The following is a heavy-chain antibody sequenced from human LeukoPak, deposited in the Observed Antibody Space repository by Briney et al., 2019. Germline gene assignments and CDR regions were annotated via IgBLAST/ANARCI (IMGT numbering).Heavy chain of an antibody. V-gene: IGHV1-18*01. CDR3: ARDYKLRTINGDFDY. CDR1: GYTFTSYG. J-gene: IGHJ4*02. CDR2: ISAYNGNT. D-gene: IGHD4-17*01. Sequence: AASVTVSCKASGYTFTSYGISWVRQAPGQGLEWMGWISAYNGNTNYAQKLQGRVTMTTDTSTSTAYMELRSLRSDDTAVYYCARDYKLRTINGDFDYWGQGTLVTVSS.